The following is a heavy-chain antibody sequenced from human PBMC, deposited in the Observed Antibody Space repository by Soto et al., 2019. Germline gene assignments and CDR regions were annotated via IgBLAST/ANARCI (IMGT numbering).Heavy chain of an antibody. Sequence: GASVKVSCKASGGTFSSYAISWVRQAPGQGLEWMGGIIPIFGTANYAQKFRGRVTITADKSTSTAYMELSSLRSEDTAVYYCARDHSYDTVTHDPLCYWGQGTLVTVSS. CDR2: IIPIFGTA. V-gene: IGHV1-69*06. CDR1: GGTFSSYA. J-gene: IGHJ4*02. CDR3: ARDHSYDTVTHDPLCY. D-gene: IGHD4-4*01.